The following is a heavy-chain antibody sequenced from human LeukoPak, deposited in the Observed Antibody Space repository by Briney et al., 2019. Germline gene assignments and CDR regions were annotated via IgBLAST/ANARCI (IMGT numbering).Heavy chain of an antibody. V-gene: IGHV4-39*07. CDR2: IYYSGRT. Sequence: SETLSLTCTVSGGSFTDYFWGWIRQPPGKGLEWIGSIYYSGRTFYNPSLKNRVSISLGTSKGQFSLNLDSVTAADTAVYFCTRDRAHGTQDYWGQGTLVTVS. J-gene: IGHJ4*02. D-gene: IGHD1-26*01. CDR1: GGSFTDYF. CDR3: TRDRAHGTQDY.